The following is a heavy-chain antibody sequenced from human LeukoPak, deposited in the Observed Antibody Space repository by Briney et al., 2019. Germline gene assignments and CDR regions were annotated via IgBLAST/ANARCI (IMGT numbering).Heavy chain of an antibody. V-gene: IGHV4-30-2*01. CDR2: IYHSGST. Sequence: SQTLSLTCAVSGGSISSGGYSWSWIRQPPGKGLEWIGYIYHSGSTYYNPSLKSRVTISVDRSKNQFSLKLNSVTAADTAVYYCARDRYGDHTYFDYWGQGTLVTASS. CDR3: ARDRYGDHTYFDY. CDR1: GGSISSGGYS. J-gene: IGHJ4*02. D-gene: IGHD4-17*01.